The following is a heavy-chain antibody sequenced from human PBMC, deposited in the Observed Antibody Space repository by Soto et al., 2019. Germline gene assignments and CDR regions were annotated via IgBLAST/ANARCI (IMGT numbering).Heavy chain of an antibody. D-gene: IGHD6-13*01. Sequence: QITLKESGPTLVKPTQTLTLTCTFSGFSLSTSGVGVGWIRQPPGKALEWLALIYWDDDKRYSTSLKSRLTITKDTSKNQVVLTMTNMDPVDTATYYCALSVAAAATFDYWGQGTLVTVSS. J-gene: IGHJ4*02. CDR2: IYWDDDK. CDR3: ALSVAAAATFDY. V-gene: IGHV2-5*02. CDR1: GFSLSTSGVG.